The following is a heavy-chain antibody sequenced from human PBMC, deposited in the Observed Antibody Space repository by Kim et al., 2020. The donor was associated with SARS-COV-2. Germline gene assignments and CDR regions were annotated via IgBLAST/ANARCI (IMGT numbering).Heavy chain of an antibody. Sequence: GGSLRLSCAASGFTFSSYAMSWVRQAPGKGLEWVSVIYSGGSSTYYADSVKGRFTISRDNSKNTLYLQMNSLRAEDTAVHYCARWKQQLVDYYGMDGWGQGTTVTVSS. J-gene: IGHJ6*02. CDR3: ARWKQQLVDYYGMDG. D-gene: IGHD6-13*01. V-gene: IGHV3-23*03. CDR2: IYSGGSST. CDR1: GFTFSSYA.